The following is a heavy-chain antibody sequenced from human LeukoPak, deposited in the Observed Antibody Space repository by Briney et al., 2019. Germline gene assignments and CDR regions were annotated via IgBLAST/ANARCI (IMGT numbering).Heavy chain of an antibody. CDR3: ARVGLDWGSIDY. D-gene: IGHD3/OR15-3a*01. CDR2: ISYSGSA. CDR1: GGSISGSSRSSYY. V-gene: IGHV4-39*07. Sequence: PSETLSLTCTVSGGSISGSSRSSYYWGWIRQPPGKGLEWVGGISYSGSAYYNPSLESRVTISVDTSKNQFSLKLSSVTAADTAAYYCARVGLDWGSIDYWGQGTLVTVSS. J-gene: IGHJ4*02.